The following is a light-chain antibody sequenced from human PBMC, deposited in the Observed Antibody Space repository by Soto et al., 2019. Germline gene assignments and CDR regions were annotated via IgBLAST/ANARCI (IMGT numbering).Light chain of an antibody. Sequence: QSALTQPASVSGSAGQSITISCSGTMRDVGAYNLVSWYQQHPGTAPKLIIYEVRNRPSGISSRFSGSRSGNTASLTISGLQPDDEGDYYCSAYTAISTLVFGGGTKVTVL. J-gene: IGLJ3*02. CDR1: MRDVGAYNL. CDR2: EVR. CDR3: SAYTAISTLV. V-gene: IGLV2-14*01.